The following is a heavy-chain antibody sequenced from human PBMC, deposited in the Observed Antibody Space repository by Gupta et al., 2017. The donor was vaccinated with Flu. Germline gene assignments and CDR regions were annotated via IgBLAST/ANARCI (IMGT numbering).Heavy chain of an antibody. J-gene: IGHJ6*02. CDR1: AG. CDR3: TLMYGGYNSQGDDYHGVEV. Sequence: AGMSWVRQAPGKGLEWVGRIKSPSQGGTTDYAAPLKGRFIISRDDSEDTLYLQRSSLKAEDTGVEDCTLMYGGYNSQGDDYHGVEVWGPGTTVTVSS. D-gene: IGHD4-17*01. V-gene: IGHV3-15*01. CDR2: IKSPSQGGTT.